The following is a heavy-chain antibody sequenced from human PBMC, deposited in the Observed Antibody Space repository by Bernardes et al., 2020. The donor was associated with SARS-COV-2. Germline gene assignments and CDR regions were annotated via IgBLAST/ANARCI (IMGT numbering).Heavy chain of an antibody. CDR2: ISWNSGSI. D-gene: IGHD3-22*01. Sequence: GGSLRLSCAASGFTFDDYAMHWVRQAPGKGLEWVSGISWNSGSIGYADSVKGRFTISRDNAKNSLYLQMNSLRAEDTALYYCAKDDGGPYYYDSSGYLDYWGQGTLVTVSS. CDR3: AKDDGGPYYYDSSGYLDY. J-gene: IGHJ4*02. CDR1: GFTFDDYA. V-gene: IGHV3-9*01.